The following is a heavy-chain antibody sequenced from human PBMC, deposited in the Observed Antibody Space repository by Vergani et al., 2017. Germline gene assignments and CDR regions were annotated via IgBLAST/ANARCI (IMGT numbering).Heavy chain of an antibody. CDR3: ARVDTQVPATSHFYYMDV. Sequence: QVQLQESGPGLVKPSETLSLTCTVSGGSINSYYWSWIRQPPGKGLEWIGYIFYSGTTYDNPSLRSRLTISVDTSQNQFSLKLRSVTAADTAVYYCARVDTQVPATSHFYYMDVWGKGTTVVVSS. D-gene: IGHD6-25*01. J-gene: IGHJ6*03. V-gene: IGHV4-59*06. CDR1: GGSINSYY. CDR2: IFYSGTT.